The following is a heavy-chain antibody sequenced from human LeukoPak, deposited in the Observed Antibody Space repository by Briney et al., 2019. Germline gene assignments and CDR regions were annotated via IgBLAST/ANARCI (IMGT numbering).Heavy chain of an antibody. D-gene: IGHD3-9*01. CDR1: GFTFSSYA. J-gene: IGHJ4*02. CDR2: ISYDGSNK. CDR3: FSSPSRLYDILTGYYNFDY. V-gene: IGHV3-30*04. Sequence: PGGSLRLSCAASGFTFSSYAMHWVRQAPGKGLEWVAVISYDGSNKYYADSVKGRFTISRDNSKNTLYLQMNSLRAEDTAVYYCFSSPSRLYDILTGYYNFDYWGQGTLVTVSS.